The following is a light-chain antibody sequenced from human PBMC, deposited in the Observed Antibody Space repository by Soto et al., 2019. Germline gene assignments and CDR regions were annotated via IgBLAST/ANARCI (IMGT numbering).Light chain of an antibody. CDR2: KAS. Sequence: DIQMTQSPSTLSASVGDRVTITCRASQSISSWLAWYQQKPGKAPKILIYKASSLESGVPSRFSGSGYRTEFTLTNSRLQPDNFAPYYCQQYNSDSSFGQGTKLEIK. V-gene: IGKV1-5*03. CDR1: QSISSW. J-gene: IGKJ2*01. CDR3: QQYNSDSS.